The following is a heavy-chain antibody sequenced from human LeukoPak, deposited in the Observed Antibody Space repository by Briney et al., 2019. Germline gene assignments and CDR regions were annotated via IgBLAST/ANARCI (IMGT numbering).Heavy chain of an antibody. V-gene: IGHV1-46*01. Sequence: ASVKVSCKASGYTFTSYYMHWVRQAPGQALEWMGIINPSGGSTSYAQKFQGRVTMTRDMSTSTVYMELSSLRSEDTAVYYCASSPDFITIFGVVRDPGPRDYYMDVWGKGTTVTVSS. CDR1: GYTFTSYY. D-gene: IGHD3-3*01. CDR2: INPSGGST. CDR3: ASSPDFITIFGVVRDPGPRDYYMDV. J-gene: IGHJ6*03.